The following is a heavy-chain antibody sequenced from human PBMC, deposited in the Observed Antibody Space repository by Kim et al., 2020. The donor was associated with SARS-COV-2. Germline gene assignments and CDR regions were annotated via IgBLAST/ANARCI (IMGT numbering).Heavy chain of an antibody. V-gene: IGHV1-3*01. J-gene: IGHJ4*02. D-gene: IGHD4-4*01. Sequence: KTKFSTKFQGRVTISRETTANTAYMDLSSLTSEDTAIYYCARDMNPTVYDYWGQGTLVTVSS. CDR2: KT. CDR3: ARDMNPTVYDY.